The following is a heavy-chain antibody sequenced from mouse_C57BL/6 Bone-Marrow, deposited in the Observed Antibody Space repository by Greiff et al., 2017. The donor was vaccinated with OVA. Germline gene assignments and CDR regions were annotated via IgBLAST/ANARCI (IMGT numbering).Heavy chain of an antibody. D-gene: IGHD2-4*01. J-gene: IGHJ1*03. Sequence: QVQLQQSGAELVKPGASVKISCKASGYAFSSYWMNWVKQRPGKGLEWIGQIYPGDGYTNYNGKFKGKATLTADKSSSTAYMQLSSLTSEDSAVYFCARGYDYDLYWYFDVWGTGTTVTVSS. CDR3: ARGYDYDLYWYFDV. V-gene: IGHV1-80*01. CDR1: GYAFSSYW. CDR2: IYPGDGYT.